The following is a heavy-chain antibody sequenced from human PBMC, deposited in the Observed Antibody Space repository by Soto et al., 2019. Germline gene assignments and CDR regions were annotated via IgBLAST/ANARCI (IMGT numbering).Heavy chain of an antibody. V-gene: IGHV1-46*01. J-gene: IGHJ5*02. CDR3: ARPTADDPRTTAFWFDP. CDR1: GYTFTSYY. Sequence: ASVKVSCKASGYTFTSYYMNWLRQAPGQGLEWMGIINPGGGSTTYAQKFQGRVTMTRDTSTSTAYMQLSSLTSEDTAVYYCARPTADDPRTTAFWFDPWGQGTRVTVSS. D-gene: IGHD1-1*01. CDR2: INPGGGST.